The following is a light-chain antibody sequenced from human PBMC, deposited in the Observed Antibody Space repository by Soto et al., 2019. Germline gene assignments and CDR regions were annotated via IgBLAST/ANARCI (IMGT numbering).Light chain of an antibody. CDR3: SSFTSSKSVV. CDR1: SSDVGRYNY. Sequence: QLVLTQPASVSGSPGQSITLSCTGSSSDVGRYNYVSWYQQHPGKAPKLMTSEVSNRPSGVSIRFSGSKSGNTASLTISGLQAEDEADYYCSSFTSSKSVVFGGGTKLTVL. CDR2: EVS. V-gene: IGLV2-14*01. J-gene: IGLJ2*01.